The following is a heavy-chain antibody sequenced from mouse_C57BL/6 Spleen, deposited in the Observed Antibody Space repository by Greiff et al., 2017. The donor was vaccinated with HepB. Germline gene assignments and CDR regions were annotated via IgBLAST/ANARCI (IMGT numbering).Heavy chain of an antibody. D-gene: IGHD2-3*01. CDR2: INPNNGGT. Sequence: VQLQQSGPELVKPGASVKISCKASGYTFTDYYMNWVKQSHGKSLEWIGDINPNNGGTSYNQKFKGKATLTVDKSSSTAYMELRSLTSEDSAVYYCARKEDDGYWYFDVWGTGTTVTVSS. J-gene: IGHJ1*03. V-gene: IGHV1-26*01. CDR1: GYTFTDYY. CDR3: ARKEDDGYWYFDV.